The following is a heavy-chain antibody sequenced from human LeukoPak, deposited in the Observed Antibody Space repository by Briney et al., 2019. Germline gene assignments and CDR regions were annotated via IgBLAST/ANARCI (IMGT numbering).Heavy chain of an antibody. Sequence: GGSLRLSCAASGFTFSRYGMHWVRQAPGKGLEWVAVIRYDGSNKYYADSVKGRFTISRDNSKNTLYLQMNSPRDEDTAVYFCARDVGPGYYYGMDVWGQGTTVTVSS. V-gene: IGHV3-33*01. D-gene: IGHD1-26*01. CDR3: ARDVGPGYYYGMDV. CDR2: IRYDGSNK. J-gene: IGHJ6*02. CDR1: GFTFSRYG.